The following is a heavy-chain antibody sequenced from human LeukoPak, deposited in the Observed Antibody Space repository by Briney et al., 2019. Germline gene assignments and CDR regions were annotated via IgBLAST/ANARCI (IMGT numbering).Heavy chain of an antibody. Sequence: GRSLRLSCAAPGFTFSSYGMHWVRQAPGKGLEWVAVISYDGSNKYYADSVKGRFTISRDNSKNTLYLQMNSLRAEDTAVYYCAKDYDFWSGYSSTPFDYWGQGTLVTVSS. J-gene: IGHJ4*02. D-gene: IGHD3-3*01. V-gene: IGHV3-30*18. CDR2: ISYDGSNK. CDR1: GFTFSSYG. CDR3: AKDYDFWSGYSSTPFDY.